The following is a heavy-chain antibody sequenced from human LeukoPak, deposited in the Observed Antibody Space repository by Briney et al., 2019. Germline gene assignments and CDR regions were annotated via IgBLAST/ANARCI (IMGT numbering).Heavy chain of an antibody. J-gene: IGHJ4*02. Sequence: ASVKVSCKASGYTFTGYYMHWVRQAPGQGLEWMGWINPNSGGTNYAQKFQGRVTMTRDTSISTAYMELSRLRSDDTAVYYCASGVEYSSSNPYYFDYWGQGTLVTVSS. CDR3: ASGVEYSSSNPYYFDY. D-gene: IGHD6-13*01. CDR1: GYTFTGYY. CDR2: INPNSGGT. V-gene: IGHV1-2*02.